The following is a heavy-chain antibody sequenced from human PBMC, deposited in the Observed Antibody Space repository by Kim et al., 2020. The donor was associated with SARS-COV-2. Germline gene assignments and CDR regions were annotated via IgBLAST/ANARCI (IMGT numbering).Heavy chain of an antibody. J-gene: IGHJ5*02. D-gene: IGHD1-26*01. CDR2: ISPDGSEQ. Sequence: GGSLRLSCAASGFTFSGAWMSWLRQAAGKGLEWVAHISPDGSEQYYVDSVKGRFTISKDNTRNFLFLQMNSLRAEDTAVYHCAEWVGSLSSWGQGTLVTVS. CDR1: GFTFSGAW. V-gene: IGHV3-7*02. CDR3: AEWVGSLSS.